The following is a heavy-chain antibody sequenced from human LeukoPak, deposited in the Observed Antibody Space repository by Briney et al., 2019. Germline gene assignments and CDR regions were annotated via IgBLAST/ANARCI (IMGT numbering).Heavy chain of an antibody. CDR3: ARPATYYYGSGSYYDAFDI. V-gene: IGHV5-51*01. CDR1: GSSFTSYW. CDR2: IYPGDSDT. Sequence: GESLEISCQGSGSSFTSYWIGWVRQLPGKGLEWMGIIYPGDSDTRYSPSFQGQVTISADKSISTAYLQWSSLKASDTAMYYCARPATYYYGSGSYYDAFDIWGQGTMVTVSS. J-gene: IGHJ3*02. D-gene: IGHD3-10*01.